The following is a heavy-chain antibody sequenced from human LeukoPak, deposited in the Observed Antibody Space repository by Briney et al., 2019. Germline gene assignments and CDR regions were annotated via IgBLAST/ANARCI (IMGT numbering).Heavy chain of an antibody. CDR1: GFTFSSYA. V-gene: IGHV3-23*01. J-gene: IGHJ5*02. Sequence: SGGSLRLSCAASGFTFSSYAMSWVRQAPGKGLEWVSTISGSGGSTYYADSVKGRFTLSRDNSKNTLYLQMNSLRAEDTAVYYCAKMYSSGQRLFDAWGQGTLVTVSS. CDR2: ISGSGGST. CDR3: AKMYSSGQRLFDA. D-gene: IGHD6-19*01.